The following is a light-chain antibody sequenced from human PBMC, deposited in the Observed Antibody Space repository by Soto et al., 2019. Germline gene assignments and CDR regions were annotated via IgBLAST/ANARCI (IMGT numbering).Light chain of an antibody. Sequence: EIMLTQSPGTLSLSPGERTTLSFRASQSVVSSYLAWYQQKPGQAPRLLMYCASSTATGIPDRFSGSGSGTDFTLTIRRLEPEEFAVYYCQQYGSSTSFGQGTKV. CDR1: QSVVSSY. V-gene: IGKV3-20*01. J-gene: IGKJ1*01. CDR2: CAS. CDR3: QQYGSSTS.